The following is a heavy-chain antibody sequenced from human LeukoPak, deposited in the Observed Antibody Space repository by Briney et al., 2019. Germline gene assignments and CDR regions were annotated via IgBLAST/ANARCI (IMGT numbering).Heavy chain of an antibody. J-gene: IGHJ1*01. CDR3: ARAPRYSSGWTGYFQH. Sequence: SETLSLTCNVSAGSTRGYFWSWIRQPPGKGLEWIGEINHSGSTNYNPSLKSRVTISVDTSKNQFSLKLSSVTAADTAVYYCARAPRYSSGWTGYFQHWGQGTLVTVSS. D-gene: IGHD6-19*01. V-gene: IGHV4-34*01. CDR2: INHSGST. CDR1: AGSTRGYF.